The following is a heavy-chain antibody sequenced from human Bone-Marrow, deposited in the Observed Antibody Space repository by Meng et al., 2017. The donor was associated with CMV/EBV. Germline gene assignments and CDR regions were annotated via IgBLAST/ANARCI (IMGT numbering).Heavy chain of an antibody. V-gene: IGHV3-30*02. CDR3: AKDKDDFWSGYHLDY. J-gene: IGHJ4*02. Sequence: GESLKISCAASGFTFSSYGMHWVRQAPGKGLEWVAFIRYDGSNKYYADSVKGRFTISRDNSKNTLYLQMNSLRAEDTAVYYCAKDKDDFWSGYHLDYWGQGTLVTVYS. D-gene: IGHD3-3*01. CDR2: IRYDGSNK. CDR1: GFTFSSYG.